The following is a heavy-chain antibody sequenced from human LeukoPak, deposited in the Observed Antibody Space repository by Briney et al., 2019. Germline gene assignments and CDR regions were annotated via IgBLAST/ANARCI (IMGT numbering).Heavy chain of an antibody. CDR1: GYTFTSYD. CDR2: MNPNSGNT. J-gene: IGHJ5*02. D-gene: IGHD2-21*02. V-gene: IGHV1-8*01. CDR3: ARVIVVTATAVNWFDP. Sequence: ASVKVSCKASGYTFTSYDINWVRRATGQGLEWMGWMNPNSGNTGYAQKFQGRVTMTRNTSISTAYMELSSLRSEDTAVYYCARVIVVTATAVNWFDPWGQGTLVTVSS.